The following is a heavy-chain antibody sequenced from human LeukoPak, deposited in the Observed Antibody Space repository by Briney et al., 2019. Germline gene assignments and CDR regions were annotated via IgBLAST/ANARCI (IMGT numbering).Heavy chain of an antibody. V-gene: IGHV3-30*18. J-gene: IGHJ4*02. Sequence: GGSLRLSCAASGFTFSSYWMSWVRQAPGKGLEWVAVISYDGSNKYYADSVKGRFTISRDNSKNTLYLQMNSLRAEDTAVYYCAKGRVTTYPGLFDYWGQGTLVTVSS. CDR3: AKGRVTTYPGLFDY. D-gene: IGHD4-17*01. CDR1: GFTFSSYW. CDR2: ISYDGSNK.